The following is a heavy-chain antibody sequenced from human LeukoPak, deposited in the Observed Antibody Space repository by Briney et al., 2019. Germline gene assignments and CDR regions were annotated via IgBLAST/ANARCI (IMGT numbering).Heavy chain of an antibody. Sequence: PGGSLRLSCAASGFTFNSYGMHWVRQAPGKGLEWVTVIWHDESKKYYADSVEGRFTTSRDTSKNTLYLQMNSLRVEDTAVYYCARDGTLGASGSYYNLPYWDHGTLVTVSS. CDR1: GFTFNSYG. J-gene: IGHJ4*01. V-gene: IGHV3-33*01. D-gene: IGHD3-10*01. CDR2: IWHDESKK. CDR3: ARDGTLGASGSYYNLPY.